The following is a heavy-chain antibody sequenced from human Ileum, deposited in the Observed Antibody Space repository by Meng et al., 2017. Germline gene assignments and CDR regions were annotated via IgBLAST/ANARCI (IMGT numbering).Heavy chain of an antibody. CDR1: GFTLSSSW. Sequence: GESLKISCAASGFTLSSSWMSWVRQAPGQGLEWVANIKQDGSEENYVDSVKGRFTISRDNAKNSLYLQMNSLRTEDTAVYYCLRGGWLSESWGQGTLVTVSS. J-gene: IGHJ5*02. V-gene: IGHV3-7*01. CDR3: LRGGWLSES. CDR2: IKQDGSEE. D-gene: IGHD6-19*01.